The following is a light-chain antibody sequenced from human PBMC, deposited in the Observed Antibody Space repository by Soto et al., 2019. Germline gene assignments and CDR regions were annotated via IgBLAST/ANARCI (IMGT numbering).Light chain of an antibody. Sequence: QSPMTPASSVSGSPGQSYTISCTGTISDVGGYNYVSWYQQHPGKAPKLMIYEVSNRPSGVSNRFSGSKSGNTASLTISGLQAEDEADYYCSSYTSSSTLVFGTGTKVTV. CDR1: ISDVGGYNY. CDR3: SSYTSSSTLV. J-gene: IGLJ1*01. V-gene: IGLV2-14*01. CDR2: EVS.